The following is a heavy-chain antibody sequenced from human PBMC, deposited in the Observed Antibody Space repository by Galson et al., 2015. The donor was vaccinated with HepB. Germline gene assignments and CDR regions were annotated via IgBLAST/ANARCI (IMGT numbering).Heavy chain of an antibody. J-gene: IGHJ3*02. Sequence: SLRLSCAASGFTFSSYGMHWVRQAPGKGLEWVAVIWYDGSNKYYADSVKGRFTISRDNSKNTLYLQMNSLRAEDTAVYYCARGLGGSGSLDAFDIWGQGTMVTVSS. D-gene: IGHD3-10*01. CDR1: GFTFSSYG. CDR3: ARGLGGSGSLDAFDI. CDR2: IWYDGSNK. V-gene: IGHV3-33*01.